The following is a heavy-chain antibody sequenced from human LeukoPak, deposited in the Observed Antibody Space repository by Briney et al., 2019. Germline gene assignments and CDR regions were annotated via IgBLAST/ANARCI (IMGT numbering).Heavy chain of an antibody. CDR3: ARGYCSGGSCYPDNFDY. D-gene: IGHD2-15*01. Sequence: GESLKISCKGSGYSFTSYWIGWVRQVPGKGLEWMGIINPGDSDTRYSPSFQGQVTISADKSISTAYLQWSSLKASDTAMYYCARGYCSGGSCYPDNFDYWGQGTLVTVSS. V-gene: IGHV5-51*01. CDR2: INPGDSDT. J-gene: IGHJ4*02. CDR1: GYSFTSYW.